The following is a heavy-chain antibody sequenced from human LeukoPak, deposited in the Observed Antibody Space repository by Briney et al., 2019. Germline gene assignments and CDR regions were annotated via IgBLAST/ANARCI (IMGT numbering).Heavy chain of an antibody. CDR3: AREASYYFDY. CDR2: IGTTGSTI. J-gene: IGHJ4*02. V-gene: IGHV3-48*03. Sequence: PGGSLRLSCAASGFIFSSYEMHWVRQAPGKGLEWVSYIGTTGSTIYYADPVKGRFTISRDNAKNSLYLQMNSLRAEDTAVYYCAREASYYFDYWGQGTLVTVSS. CDR1: GFIFSSYE.